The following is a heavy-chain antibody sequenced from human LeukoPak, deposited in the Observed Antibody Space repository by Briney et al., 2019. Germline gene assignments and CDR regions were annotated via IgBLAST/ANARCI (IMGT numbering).Heavy chain of an antibody. CDR3: ARGSGSSGYYYRSRGAFDI. Sequence: GSLRLSCAASGFTFSNAWMSWVRQPPGKGLEWIGEINHSGSTNYNPSLKSRVTISVDTSKNQFSLKLSSVTAADTAVYYCARGSGSSGYYYRSRGAFDIWGQGTMVTVSS. CDR2: INHSGST. D-gene: IGHD3-22*01. CDR1: GFTFSNAW. J-gene: IGHJ3*02. V-gene: IGHV4-34*01.